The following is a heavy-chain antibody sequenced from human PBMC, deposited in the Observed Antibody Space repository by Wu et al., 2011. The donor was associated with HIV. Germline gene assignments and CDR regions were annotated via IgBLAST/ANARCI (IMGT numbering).Heavy chain of an antibody. J-gene: IGHJ3*02. D-gene: IGHD3-10*01. CDR2: ISVYNGNA. CDR1: GYKFISYG. CDR3: ARDLTRGAPGLSAI. Sequence: QVQLVQSGAEVKKPGASVKVSCKASGYKFISYGISWVRQAPGQGLEWMGWISVYNGNAHYAEDFQDRVTMTTDTSTSTAYMELRSLRSDDTAVYYCARDLTRGAPGLSAIWGQGTMVTVSS. V-gene: IGHV1-18*04.